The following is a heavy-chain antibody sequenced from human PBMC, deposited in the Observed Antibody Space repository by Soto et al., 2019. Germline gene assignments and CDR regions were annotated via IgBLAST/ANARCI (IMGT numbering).Heavy chain of an antibody. Sequence: ESGGGLVKPGGSLRLSCAASGFTFSNAWMSWVRQAPGKGLEWVGRIKSKTDGGTTDYAAPVKGRFTISRDDSKNTLYLQMNSLKTEDTAVYYCTTRGNDYVWGSYRYPSYWGQGTLVTVSS. CDR3: TTRGNDYVWGSYRYPSY. D-gene: IGHD3-16*02. CDR1: GFTFSNAW. V-gene: IGHV3-15*01. CDR2: IKSKTDGGTT. J-gene: IGHJ4*02.